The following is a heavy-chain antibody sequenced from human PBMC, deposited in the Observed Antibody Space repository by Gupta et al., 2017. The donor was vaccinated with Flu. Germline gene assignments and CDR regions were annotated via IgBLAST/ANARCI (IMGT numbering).Heavy chain of an antibody. Sequence: QVQLVQSGAEVKKPGASVKVSCKISGSTLPEVSMHWVRQAPGKGLEWMGGFDPEDGETIYAQRFQGRVTLTEDLFTDIAYMELSGLRSEDTAVYYCATGFEYSSSRYYYSYGSDVWGQGTPVTVSS. J-gene: IGHJ6*02. CDR1: GSTLPEVS. V-gene: IGHV1-24*01. CDR3: ATGFEYSSSRYYYSYGSDV. CDR2: FDPEDGET. D-gene: IGHD6-19*01.